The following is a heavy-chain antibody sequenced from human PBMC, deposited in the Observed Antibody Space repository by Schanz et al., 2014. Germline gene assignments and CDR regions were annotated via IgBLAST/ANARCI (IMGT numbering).Heavy chain of an antibody. D-gene: IGHD3-22*01. CDR1: GFTFSSHW. CDR3: AKDRSWDYDSSGYFDY. V-gene: IGHV3-74*01. Sequence: EVQLLESGGGLVQPGGSLRLSCAASGFTFSSHWMHWVRQDPGKGLVWVARINSVGSNTYYADSVKGRFTISRDNSKNTLYLQMNSLRAEDTAVYYCAKDRSWDYDSSGYFDYWGQGTLVTVSS. CDR2: INSVGSNT. J-gene: IGHJ4*02.